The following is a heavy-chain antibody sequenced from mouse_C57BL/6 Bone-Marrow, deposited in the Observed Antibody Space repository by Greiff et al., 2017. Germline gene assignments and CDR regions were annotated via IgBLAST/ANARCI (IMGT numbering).Heavy chain of an antibody. J-gene: IGHJ1*03. Sequence: QVQLQQSGPELVKPGASVKLSCKASGYTFTSYDINWVKQRHGQGLEWIGWIYPRDGSTKYNEKFKGKATLTVDTSSSTAYLERHSLTSDDSAVYFCARLEFDGSSGDWYFDVWGTGTTVTVSS. CDR2: IYPRDGST. D-gene: IGHD1-1*01. CDR1: GYTFTSYD. CDR3: ARLEFDGSSGDWYFDV. V-gene: IGHV1-85*01.